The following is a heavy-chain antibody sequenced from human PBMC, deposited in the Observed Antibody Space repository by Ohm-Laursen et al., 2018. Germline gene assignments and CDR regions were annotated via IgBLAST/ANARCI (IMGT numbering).Heavy chain of an antibody. V-gene: IGHV3-30*18. D-gene: IGHD3-22*01. CDR3: AKDQGYYDGSGYTDY. J-gene: IGHJ4*02. Sequence: SLRLSCAASGFTFCSYGLHWVRQAPGKGLEWVAVISYDGSKKYYADSVKGRFTISRDNSKNTLYLQMNSLRAEDTAVYYCAKDQGYYDGSGYTDYWGQGTLVTVSS. CDR1: GFTFCSYG. CDR2: ISYDGSKK.